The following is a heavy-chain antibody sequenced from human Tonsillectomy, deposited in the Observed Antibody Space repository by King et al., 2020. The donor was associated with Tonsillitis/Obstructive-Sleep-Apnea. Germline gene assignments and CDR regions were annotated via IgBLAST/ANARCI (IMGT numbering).Heavy chain of an antibody. Sequence: VQLQQWGAGLLKPSETLSLTCAVYGGSFSGYYWSWIRQPPGKGLEWIGEINHSGSTNYNPSLKSRVTISVDTSKNQFSLKLSPVTAADTAVYYCARGKTGTPYYYYYYMDVWGKGTTVTVSS. CDR1: GGSFSGYY. D-gene: IGHD1/OR15-1a*01. J-gene: IGHJ6*03. V-gene: IGHV4-34*01. CDR2: INHSGST. CDR3: ARGKTGTPYYYYYYMDV.